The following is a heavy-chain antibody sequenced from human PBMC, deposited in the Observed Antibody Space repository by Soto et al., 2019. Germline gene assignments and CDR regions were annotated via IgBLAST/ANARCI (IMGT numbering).Heavy chain of an antibody. D-gene: IGHD4-17*01. CDR3: ARKTTVTPFDY. V-gene: IGHV3-74*01. J-gene: IGHJ4*02. CDR2: INSDGSST. Sequence: GGSLRLSCAASGFTFSSYWMHWVRQAPGKGLVWVSRINSDGSSTSYADSVKGRFTISRDNAKNTLYLQMNSLRAEDTAVYYCARKTTVTPFDYWGQGTLVTVSS. CDR1: GFTFSSYW.